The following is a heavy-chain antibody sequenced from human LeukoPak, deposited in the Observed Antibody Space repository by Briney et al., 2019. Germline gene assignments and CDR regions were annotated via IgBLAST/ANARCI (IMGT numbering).Heavy chain of an antibody. CDR3: ARDTYGSDY. V-gene: IGHV3-30*04. CDR1: GFIFSNYA. CDR2: ISYDGSNK. Sequence: PGGSLRLSCAASGFIFSNYAMHWVRQAPGKGLEWLIFISYDGSNKYYADSVKGRFTISRDNSKNTLYLQMNSLRAEDTAVYYCARDTYGSDYWGQGTQVTVSS. J-gene: IGHJ4*02. D-gene: IGHD3-10*01.